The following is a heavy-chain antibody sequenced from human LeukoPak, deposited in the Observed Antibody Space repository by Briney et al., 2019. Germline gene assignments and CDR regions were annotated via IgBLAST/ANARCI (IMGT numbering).Heavy chain of an antibody. V-gene: IGHV4-39*01. CDR2: IYFSGGT. D-gene: IGHD3-10*01. Sequence: SETLSLTCTVSGDSISSSNCYWGWIRQPPGRGLEWIGSIYFSGGTYYNASLKSRVTISVDTSKNQFSLKLSSVTAADTAVYYCARQTGSGLFSLPGGQGTLVTVSS. CDR3: ARQTGSGLFSLP. J-gene: IGHJ4*02. CDR1: GDSISSSNCY.